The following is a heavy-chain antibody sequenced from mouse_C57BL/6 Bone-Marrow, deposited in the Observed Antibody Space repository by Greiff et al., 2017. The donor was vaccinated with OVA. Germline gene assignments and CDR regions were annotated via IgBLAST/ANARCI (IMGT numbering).Heavy chain of an antibody. Sequence: VMLVESGPGLVAPSQSLSITCTVSGFSLTSYAISWVRQPPGKGLEWLGVIWTGGGTNYNSALKSRLSISKDNSKSQVFLKMNSLQTDDTARYYCARNSLGWLLMGYAMDYWGQGTSVTVSS. J-gene: IGHJ4*01. D-gene: IGHD2-3*01. CDR2: IWTGGGT. CDR1: GFSLTSYA. V-gene: IGHV2-9-1*01. CDR3: ARNSLGWLLMGYAMDY.